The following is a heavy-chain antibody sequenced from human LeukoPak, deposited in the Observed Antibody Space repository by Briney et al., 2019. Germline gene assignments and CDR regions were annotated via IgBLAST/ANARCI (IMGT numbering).Heavy chain of an antibody. J-gene: IGHJ4*02. V-gene: IGHV1-46*01. D-gene: IGHD6-19*01. CDR1: GYTFTNCY. CDR3: ARDTTGYSSGWYYFDY. Sequence: ASVKVSCTASGYTFTNCYLHWVRQAPGQGLEWMGIINPSGGGTYYAQKFQGRVTITADESTSTAYMELSSLRSEDTAVYYCARDTTGYSSGWYYFDYWGQGTLVTISS. CDR2: INPSGGGT.